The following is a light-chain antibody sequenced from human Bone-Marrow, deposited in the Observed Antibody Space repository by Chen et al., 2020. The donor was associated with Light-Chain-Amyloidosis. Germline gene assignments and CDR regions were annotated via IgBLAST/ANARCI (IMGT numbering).Light chain of an antibody. CDR2: EVT. CDR1: SSDVGGDNH. Sequence: QSALTHPASVSGSPGQSITISCTGTSSDVGGDNHVSWYQQHPDKAPKLMIYEVTNRPSCVPDRFSGSKSDNTASLTISGLQTEDEADYFCSSYTITNTLVFGSGTRVTVL. V-gene: IGLV2-14*01. CDR3: SSYTITNTLV. J-gene: IGLJ1*01.